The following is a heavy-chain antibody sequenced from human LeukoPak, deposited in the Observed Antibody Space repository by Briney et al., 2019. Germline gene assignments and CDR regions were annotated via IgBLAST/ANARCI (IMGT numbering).Heavy chain of an antibody. J-gene: IGHJ4*02. D-gene: IGHD3-10*01. V-gene: IGHV3-74*01. CDR2: ISGDGLST. CDR1: GFAFNTHW. Sequence: GGSLRLSCAASGFAFNTHWMHWIRRSPGKGTDCVSGISGDGLSTNYVDSVKGRFTVSRDNAKNTLYLQMNSLRVEDTALYYCVRGSRPGRGLDYWGQGTLVTVSS. CDR3: VRGSRPGRGLDY.